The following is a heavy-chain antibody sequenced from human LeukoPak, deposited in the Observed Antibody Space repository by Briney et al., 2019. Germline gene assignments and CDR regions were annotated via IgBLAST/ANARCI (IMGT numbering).Heavy chain of an antibody. J-gene: IGHJ6*02. D-gene: IGHD6-13*01. CDR3: ARQPRMGSSSPGYYYYGMDV. CDR1: GYSFTSYW. CDR2: IYPGDSDT. Sequence: GESLQISCKGSGYSFTSYWIGWVRQLPGKGLEWMGIIYPGDSDTRYSPSFQGQVTISADKSISTAYLQWSSLKASDTAMYYCARQPRMGSSSPGYYYYGMDVWGQGTTVTVSS. V-gene: IGHV5-51*01.